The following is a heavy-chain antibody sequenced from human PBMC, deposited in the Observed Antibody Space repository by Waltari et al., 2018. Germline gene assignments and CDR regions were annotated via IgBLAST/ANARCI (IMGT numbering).Heavy chain of an antibody. CDR3: ATPLGSCYSKGHVCAFDI. Sequence: EVQLVQSGAEVKKPGATVKISCKASGYTFTDYYMHWVPQAPGKGLEWMGRVDPEDGETIYAEKFQGRVTITADTSTDTAYMELSSLRSEDTAVYYCATPLGSCYSKGHVCAFDIWGQGTMVTVSS. J-gene: IGHJ3*02. D-gene: IGHD2-15*01. V-gene: IGHV1-69-2*01. CDR2: VDPEDGET. CDR1: GYTFTDYY.